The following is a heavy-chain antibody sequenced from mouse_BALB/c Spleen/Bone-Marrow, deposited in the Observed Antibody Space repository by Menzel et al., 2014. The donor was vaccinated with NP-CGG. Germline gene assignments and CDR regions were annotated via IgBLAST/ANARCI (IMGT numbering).Heavy chain of an antibody. CDR2: FDPFNGGT. V-gene: IGHV1S135*01. CDR3: ARSYDGYPYAMNY. D-gene: IGHD2-3*01. Sequence: EVKLQESGPELMKPGASVKISCTASGYLFTSYYMHWVKQSHGESLEWIGYFDPFNGGTSYNQKFKGKATLTVDKSSSTAYMHLSSLTSEDSAVYFCARSYDGYPYAMNYWGQGTSVTVSS. J-gene: IGHJ4*01. CDR1: GYLFTSYY.